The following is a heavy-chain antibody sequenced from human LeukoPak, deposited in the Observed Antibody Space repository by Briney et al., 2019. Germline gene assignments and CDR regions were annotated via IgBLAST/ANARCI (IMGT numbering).Heavy chain of an antibody. J-gene: IGHJ4*02. Sequence: SETLSLTCTVSGGSISSYYWSWIRQPPGKGLEWIGYIYYSGSTNYNPSLKSRVTISVDTSKNQFSLKLSSVTAADTAVYYFAGTYYYDSSGYYHYSLWGQGTLVTVSS. CDR2: IYYSGST. V-gene: IGHV4-59*01. D-gene: IGHD3-22*01. CDR3: AGTYYYDSSGYYHYSL. CDR1: GGSISSYY.